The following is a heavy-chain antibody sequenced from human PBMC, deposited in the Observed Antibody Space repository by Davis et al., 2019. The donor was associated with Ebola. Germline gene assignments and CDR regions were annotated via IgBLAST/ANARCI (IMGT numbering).Heavy chain of an antibody. CDR2: INHSGST. CDR3: ATIPMIVVVRDY. J-gene: IGHJ4*02. Sequence: SETLSLTCAVYGGSFSGYYWSWIRQPPGKGLERIGEINHSGSTNYNPSLKSRVTISVDTSKNQFSLKLSSVTAADTAVYYCATIPMIVVVRDYWGQGTLVTVSS. V-gene: IGHV4-34*01. CDR1: GGSFSGYY. D-gene: IGHD3-22*01.